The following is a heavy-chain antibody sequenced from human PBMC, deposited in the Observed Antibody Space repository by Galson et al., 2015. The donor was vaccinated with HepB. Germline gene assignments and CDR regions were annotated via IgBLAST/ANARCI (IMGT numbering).Heavy chain of an antibody. D-gene: IGHD6-13*01. CDR1: GGSISSGSYY. Sequence: ETLSLTCTVSGGSISSGSYYWSWIRQPAGKGLEWIGYIYYSGSTNYNPSLKSRVTISVDTSKNQFSLKLSSVTAADTAVYYCAGSYSSSWYLNYWGQGTLVTVSS. CDR2: IYYSGST. CDR3: AGSYSSSWYLNY. J-gene: IGHJ4*02. V-gene: IGHV4-61*10.